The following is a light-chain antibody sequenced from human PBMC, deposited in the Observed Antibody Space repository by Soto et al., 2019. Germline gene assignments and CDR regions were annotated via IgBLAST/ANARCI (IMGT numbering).Light chain of an antibody. Sequence: DIQMTQSPSSLSASVGDRVTITCRASQSISSYLKWYQQKPGKTPKLQIYAASSLQSGVTSRLSSCRSGMDFTLTISRLQHKDFDNYYCQQSYSTPHTVARGTKVDIK. CDR3: QQSYSTPHT. J-gene: IGKJ3*01. CDR2: AAS. V-gene: IGKV1-39*01. CDR1: QSISSY.